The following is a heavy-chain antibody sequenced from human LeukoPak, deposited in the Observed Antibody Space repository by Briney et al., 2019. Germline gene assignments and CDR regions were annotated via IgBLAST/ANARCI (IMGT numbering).Heavy chain of an antibody. CDR2: IYYSGST. D-gene: IGHD6-13*01. V-gene: IGHV4-39*07. CDR1: GGSISSSSYY. Sequence: SETLSLTCTVSGGSISSSSYYWGWIRQPPGKGLEWFGSIYYSGSTYYNPSLKSRVTISVDTSKNQFSLKLSSVTAADTAVYYCARLSHPNSSSWYFDYWGQGTLVTVSS. J-gene: IGHJ4*02. CDR3: ARLSHPNSSSWYFDY.